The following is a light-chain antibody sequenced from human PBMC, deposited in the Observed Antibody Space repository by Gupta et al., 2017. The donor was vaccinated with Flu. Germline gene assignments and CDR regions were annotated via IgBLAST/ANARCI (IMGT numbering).Light chain of an antibody. J-gene: IGKJ2*01. CDR2: GAS. CDR1: QGANSNY. CDR3: QQFGGFPYT. V-gene: IGKV3-20*01. Sequence: ERATLSCRASQGANSNYLAWYQQKPGQAPRLLIFGASSRATGVPDRFSGSGSGTDFTLTISRLEPEDFAVYYCQQFGGFPYTFGQGTKLEIK.